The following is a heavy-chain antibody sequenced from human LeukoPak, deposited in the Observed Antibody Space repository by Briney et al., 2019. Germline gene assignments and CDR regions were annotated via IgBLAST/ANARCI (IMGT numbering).Heavy chain of an antibody. D-gene: IGHD1-26*01. CDR1: GFTFSSYW. V-gene: IGHV3-74*01. CDR3: ARGGRRGSFDI. CDR2: IYSDGSRT. Sequence: GGSLRLSCAASGFTFSSYWMHWVRQAPGKGLVWVSRIYSDGSRTYNADSVKGRFTISGDNAKNTLYLQMNSLRAEDTAVYYCARGGRRGSFDIWGQGTMVTVSS. J-gene: IGHJ3*02.